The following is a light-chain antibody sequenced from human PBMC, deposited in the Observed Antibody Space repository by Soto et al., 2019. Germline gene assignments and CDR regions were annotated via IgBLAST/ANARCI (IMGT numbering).Light chain of an antibody. CDR1: QSLRSS. J-gene: IGKJ1*01. CDR2: GAS. CDR3: QQYNIWPQT. Sequence: DIVLTKSPGTLSLSPGERATLSCRASQSLRSSLACYQQKPGQAPRLLIYGASTRATGIPARFSGSGSGTEFTLTISSLQSEDFAVYFCQQYNIWPQTFGQGTKVDIK. V-gene: IGKV3-15*01.